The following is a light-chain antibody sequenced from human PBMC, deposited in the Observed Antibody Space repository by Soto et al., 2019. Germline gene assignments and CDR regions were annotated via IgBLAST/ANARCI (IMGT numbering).Light chain of an antibody. V-gene: IGKV1-39*01. CDR3: QQSYSIPAYS. J-gene: IGKJ2*03. CDR1: QSISSY. CDR2: AES. Sequence: DIQMTQSPSSLSASVGDRVTITCRASQSISSYLNWYQQKPGKAPKLLIYAESSLQSGVPSRFSGSGSGTDFTLTISSLQPEDFASYYCQQSYSIPAYSFGQGTKLEIK.